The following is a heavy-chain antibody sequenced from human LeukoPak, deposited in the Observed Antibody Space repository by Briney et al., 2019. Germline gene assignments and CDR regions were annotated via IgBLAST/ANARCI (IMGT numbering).Heavy chain of an antibody. CDR1: GGSISSSSYY. CDR3: VSLQGDYYDSGYYYYYGMDV. J-gene: IGHJ6*02. V-gene: IGHV4-39*07. Sequence: SETLSLTCTVSGGSISSSSYYWGWIRQPPGKGLEWIGSIYYSGSTYYNPSLKSRVTISVDTSKNQFSLKLSSVTAADTAVYYCVSLQGDYYDSGYYYYYGMDVWGQGTTVTVSS. D-gene: IGHD3-22*01. CDR2: IYYSGST.